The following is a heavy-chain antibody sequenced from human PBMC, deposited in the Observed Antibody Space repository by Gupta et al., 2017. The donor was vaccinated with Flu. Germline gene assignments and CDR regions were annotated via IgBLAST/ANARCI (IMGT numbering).Heavy chain of an antibody. CDR1: GLPFSSYA. D-gene: IGHD2-2*02. J-gene: IGHJ4*02. CDR2: ISGSGGST. Sequence: EVQLLESGGGLVQPGGSLRLSCAASGLPFSSYAMSWVRQAPGKGLEWVSAISGSGGSTYYADSVKGRFTISRDNSKNTLYLQMNSLRAEDTAVYYCEPEIVVVPAAIPLSFDYWGQGTLVTVSS. V-gene: IGHV3-23*01. CDR3: EPEIVVVPAAIPLSFDY.